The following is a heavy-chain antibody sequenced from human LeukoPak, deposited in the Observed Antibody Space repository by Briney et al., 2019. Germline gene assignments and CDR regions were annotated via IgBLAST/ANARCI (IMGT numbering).Heavy chain of an antibody. CDR3: ARSYCSSTSCHRIAIDY. J-gene: IGHJ4*02. V-gene: IGHV3-64*01. CDR1: GFTFSSYA. D-gene: IGHD2-2*01. CDR2: ISSNGGST. Sequence: QPGGSLRLSCAASGFTFSSYAMHWVRQAPGKGLGYVSAISSNGGSTYYANSVKGRFTISRDNSKNTLYLQMGSLRAEDMAVYYCARSYCSSTSCHRIAIDYWGQGTLVTVSS.